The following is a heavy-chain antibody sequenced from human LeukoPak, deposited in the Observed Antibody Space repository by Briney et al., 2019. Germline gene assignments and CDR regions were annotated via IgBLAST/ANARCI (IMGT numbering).Heavy chain of an antibody. CDR3: ARHGTNWAFDI. D-gene: IGHD2-8*01. J-gene: IGHJ3*02. V-gene: IGHV3-30*04. CDR2: ISYDGSNK. Sequence: GRSLRLSCAASGFTFSNYAIHWVRQAPGKGLEWVAVISYDGSNKYYADSVKGRFTISRDNSKNTLYLQMNSLRAEDTAVYYCARHGTNWAFDIWGQGTMVTVSS. CDR1: GFTFSNYA.